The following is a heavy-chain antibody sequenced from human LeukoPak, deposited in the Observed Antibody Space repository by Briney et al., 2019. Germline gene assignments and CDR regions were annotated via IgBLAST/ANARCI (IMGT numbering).Heavy chain of an antibody. CDR3: ARGNHYDFWSGYYYYYMDV. J-gene: IGHJ6*03. CDR1: GGSFSGYY. V-gene: IGHV4-34*01. CDR2: INHSGST. Sequence: SSETLSLTCAVYGGSFSGYYWSWIRQPPGKGLEWIGEINHSGSTNYNPSLKSRVTISVVTSKNQFSLKLSSVTAADTAVYYCARGNHYDFWSGYYYYYMDVWGKGTTVTVSS. D-gene: IGHD3-3*01.